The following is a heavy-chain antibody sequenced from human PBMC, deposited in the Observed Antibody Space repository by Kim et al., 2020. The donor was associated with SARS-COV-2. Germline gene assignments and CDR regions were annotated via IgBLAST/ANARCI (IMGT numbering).Heavy chain of an antibody. CDR3: AKDRLGSGSYRGMDV. D-gene: IGHD3-10*01. CDR1: GFSFSDYG. J-gene: IGHJ6*02. V-gene: IGHV3-33*06. CDR2: IWFDGSNK. Sequence: GGSLRLSCAASGFSFSDYGMHWVRQGPGKGLEWVAVIWFDGSNKYYADSVQGRFTISRDNSKNTLYLQMNSLRAEDTAVYYCAKDRLGSGSYRGMDVWGQGTTVTVSS.